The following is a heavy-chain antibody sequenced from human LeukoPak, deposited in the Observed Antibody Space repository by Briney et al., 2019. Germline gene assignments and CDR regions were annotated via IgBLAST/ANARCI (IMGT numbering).Heavy chain of an antibody. CDR2: IYSGGST. Sequence: GGSLRLSCAASGFTVSSNYMSWVRQAPGKGLEWVSVIYSGGSTYYADSVKGRFTISRDNSKNTLYLQMNSLRAEDTAVYYCARGVGSGSRLRAGDYWGQGTLVTVSS. CDR3: ARGVGSGSRLRAGDY. V-gene: IGHV3-53*01. J-gene: IGHJ4*02. CDR1: GFTVSSNY. D-gene: IGHD1-26*01.